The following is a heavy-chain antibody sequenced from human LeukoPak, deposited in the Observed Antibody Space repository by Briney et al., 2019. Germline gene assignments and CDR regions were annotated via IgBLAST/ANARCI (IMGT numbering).Heavy chain of an antibody. CDR1: GGSISSGGYY. V-gene: IGHV4-31*03. CDR3: ARSPYCGGDCPEPGY. J-gene: IGHJ4*02. CDR2: IYYSGST. Sequence: SQTLSLTCTVSGGSISSGGYYWSWIRQHPGEGLERIGYIYYSGSTYYNPSLKSRVTISVDTSKNQFSLKLSSVTAADTAVYYCARSPYCGGDCPEPGYWGQGTLVTVSS. D-gene: IGHD2-21*02.